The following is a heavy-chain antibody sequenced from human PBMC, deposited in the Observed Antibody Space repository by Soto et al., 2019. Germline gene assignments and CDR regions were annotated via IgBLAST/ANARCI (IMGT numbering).Heavy chain of an antibody. Sequence: GGSLRLSCAASGFTVSSNYMSWVRQAPGKGLEWVSVIYSGGSTYYADSVKGRFTISRDNSKNTLYLQMNSLRAEDTAVYYCARDNKGHSGYDFFLGIPSNMDVWGKGTTVTVSS. J-gene: IGHJ6*03. CDR3: ARDNKGHSGYDFFLGIPSNMDV. CDR1: GFTVSSNY. V-gene: IGHV3-66*01. CDR2: IYSGGST. D-gene: IGHD5-12*01.